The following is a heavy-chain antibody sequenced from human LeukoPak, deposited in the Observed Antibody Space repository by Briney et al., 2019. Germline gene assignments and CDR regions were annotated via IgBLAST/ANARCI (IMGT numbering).Heavy chain of an antibody. CDR1: GFTFSSYS. D-gene: IGHD6-19*01. Sequence: GGSLRLSCAASGFTFSSYSMNWVRQAPGKGLEWVSSISSSSSYIYYADSVKGRFTISRDNAKNSLYLQMNSLRAEDTAVYYCARDPWGGWYSFYFDYWGQRTLVTVSS. V-gene: IGHV3-21*01. CDR2: ISSSSSYI. CDR3: ARDPWGGWYSFYFDY. J-gene: IGHJ4*02.